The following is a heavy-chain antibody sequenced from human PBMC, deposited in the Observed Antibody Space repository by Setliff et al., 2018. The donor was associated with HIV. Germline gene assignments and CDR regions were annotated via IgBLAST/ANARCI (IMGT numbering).Heavy chain of an antibody. Sequence: KPSETLSLTCTVSGGSISSHYWIWIWQPPGKGLEWIGYIHYSGATNYNPSLKSRVTISLDTSRTQFSLRLSSVTAADTAVYYCARHSPNVGVRGDAFDIWGQGTVVTVS. CDR2: IHYSGAT. J-gene: IGHJ3*02. D-gene: IGHD2-8*01. CDR1: GGSISSHY. V-gene: IGHV4-59*08. CDR3: ARHSPNVGVRGDAFDI.